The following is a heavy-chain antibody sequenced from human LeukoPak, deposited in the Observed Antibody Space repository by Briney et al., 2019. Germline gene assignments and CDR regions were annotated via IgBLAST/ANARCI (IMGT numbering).Heavy chain of an antibody. CDR3: ARAHIVVVVAATPYFDY. J-gene: IGHJ4*02. D-gene: IGHD2-15*01. CDR2: IYYSGST. Sequence: PSETLSLTCTVSGGSISSSSYYWGWIRQPPGKGLEWIGSIYYSGSTYYNPSLKSRVTISVDTSKNQFSLKLSSVTAADTAVYYCARAHIVVVVAATPYFDYWGQGTLVTVSS. CDR1: GGSISSSSYY. V-gene: IGHV4-39*07.